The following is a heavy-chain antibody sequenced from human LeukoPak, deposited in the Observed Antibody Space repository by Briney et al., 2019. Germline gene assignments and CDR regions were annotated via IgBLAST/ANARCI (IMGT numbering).Heavy chain of an antibody. CDR2: INPNSGGT. CDR3: ARVYLGVYYYGSSGYSHLDY. D-gene: IGHD3-22*01. V-gene: IGHV1-2*02. Sequence: GASVKVSCQASGYTFNDYYMHWVRQAPGQGLEWMGWINPNSGGTNYAQKFQGRVTMTRDTSISTAYMELSRLRSDDTAVYYCARVYLGVYYYGSSGYSHLDYWGQGTLITVSS. J-gene: IGHJ4*02. CDR1: GYTFNDYY.